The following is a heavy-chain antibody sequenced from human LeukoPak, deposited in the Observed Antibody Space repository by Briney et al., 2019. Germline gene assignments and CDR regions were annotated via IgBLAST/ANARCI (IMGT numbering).Heavy chain of an antibody. CDR3: ARGTRNGDIVVVPAARYWFDP. D-gene: IGHD2-2*01. Sequence: SETLSLTCAVYGGSFSGYYWSWIRQPPGKGLEWIGEINHSGSTNYNPSLKSRVTISVDTSKNQFSLKLSSVTAADTAVYYCARGTRNGDIVVVPAARYWFDPWGQGTLVTDSS. CDR2: INHSGST. J-gene: IGHJ5*02. V-gene: IGHV4-34*01. CDR1: GGSFSGYY.